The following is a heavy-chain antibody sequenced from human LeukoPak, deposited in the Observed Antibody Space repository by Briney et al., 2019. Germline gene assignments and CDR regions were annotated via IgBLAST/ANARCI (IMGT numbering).Heavy chain of an antibody. CDR1: GYSVSSGYY. Sequence: PSETLSLTCTVSGYSVSSGYYWDWIRQPPGKGLEWIGNVFHSGSTYYNPSLKSRVTISVDTSKNQFSLQPSSVTAADTAVYYCARDPVAVAGFDPWGQGTLVTVSS. CDR3: ARDPVAVAGFDP. CDR2: VFHSGST. J-gene: IGHJ5*02. V-gene: IGHV4-38-2*02. D-gene: IGHD6-19*01.